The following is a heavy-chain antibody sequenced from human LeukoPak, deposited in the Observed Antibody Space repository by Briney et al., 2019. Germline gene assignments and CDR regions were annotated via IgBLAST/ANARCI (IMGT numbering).Heavy chain of an antibody. CDR3: ARDTFQLRYFDWLLFDPPEERQDAFDI. V-gene: IGHV3-7*03. J-gene: IGHJ3*02. CDR1: GFTFSSYA. CDR2: IKQDGSEK. Sequence: PGGSLRLSCAASGFTFSSYAMSWVRQAPGKGLEWVANIKQDGSEKYYVDSVKGRFTISRDNAKNSLYLQMNSLRAEDTAVYYCARDTFQLRYFDWLLFDPPEERQDAFDIWGQGTMVTVSS. D-gene: IGHD3-9*01.